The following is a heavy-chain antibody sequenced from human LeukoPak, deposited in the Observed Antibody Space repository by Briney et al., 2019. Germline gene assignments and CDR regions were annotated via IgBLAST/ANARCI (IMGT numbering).Heavy chain of an antibody. Sequence: GESLKISCKGSGYSFTSYWIGWVRQMPGKGLEWMGIIYPGDSDTRYSPSFQGQVTISADKSISTAYLQWSSLKASDTAMYYCAGQAYFFGSGSFPSFDYWGQGTLVTGSS. D-gene: IGHD3-10*01. CDR1: GYSFTSYW. J-gene: IGHJ4*02. V-gene: IGHV5-51*01. CDR2: IYPGDSDT. CDR3: AGQAYFFGSGSFPSFDY.